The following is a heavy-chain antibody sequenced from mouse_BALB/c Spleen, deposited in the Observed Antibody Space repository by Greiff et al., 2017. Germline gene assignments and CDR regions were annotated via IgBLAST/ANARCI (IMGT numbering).Heavy chain of an antibody. D-gene: IGHD2-14*01. CDR2: IRSKSNNYAT. CDR1: GFTFNTNA. J-gene: IGHJ3*01. CDR3: VRDSYRYDRGPAWFAY. Sequence: EAGGGLVQPKGSLKLSCAASGFTFNTNAMNWVRQAPGKGLEWVARIRSKSNNYATYYADSVKDRFTISRDDSQSMLYLQMNNLKTEDTAMYYCVRDSYRYDRGPAWFAYWGQGTLVTVSA. V-gene: IGHV10S3*01.